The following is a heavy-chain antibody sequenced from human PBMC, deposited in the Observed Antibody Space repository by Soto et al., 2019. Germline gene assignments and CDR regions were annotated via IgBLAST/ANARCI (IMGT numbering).Heavy chain of an antibody. Sequence: QVQLQQWGAGLLKPSETLSLTCAVYGGSFSGYQWTWIRQTPGKGLEWIGEINDSGNINYNPSLKSRVTILLDAPKKQISLKLSSVTAAVSVMYYCARGLILWFGELSRRGGYYYYMDVWGKGTTVTVSS. CDR3: ARGLILWFGELSRRGGYYYYMDV. D-gene: IGHD3-10*01. V-gene: IGHV4-34*01. CDR1: GGSFSGYQ. CDR2: INDSGNI. J-gene: IGHJ6*03.